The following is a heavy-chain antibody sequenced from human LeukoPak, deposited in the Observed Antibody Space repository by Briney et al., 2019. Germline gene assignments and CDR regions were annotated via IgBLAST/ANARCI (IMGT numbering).Heavy chain of an antibody. CDR2: IWYDGSNK. D-gene: IGHD4-17*01. CDR3: ARNQDYGVYNSVGAFDI. CDR1: VFTFSSYG. J-gene: IGHJ3*02. Sequence: GGSLRLSCAASVFTFSSYGMHWVRQAPGKGLGWVGVIWYDGSNKYYADSEKGRFTISRDNSKNTLYLQMNSMRAEDTAVYYCARNQDYGVYNSVGAFDIWGQGTMVTVSS. V-gene: IGHV3-33*01.